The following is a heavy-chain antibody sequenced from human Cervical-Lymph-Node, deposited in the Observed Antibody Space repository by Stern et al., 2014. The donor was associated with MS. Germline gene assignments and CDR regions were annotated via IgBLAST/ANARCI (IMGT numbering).Heavy chain of an antibody. J-gene: IGHJ3*02. D-gene: IGHD2-21*02. CDR2: INPNSGGT. CDR1: GYTFTGYY. V-gene: IGHV1-2*02. Sequence: QVQLVQSGAEVKKPGASVKVSCKASGYTFTGYYMHWVRQASGQGLEWMGWINPNSGGTNYAQKFQGRVTMTRDTSINTAYMELSRLTSDDTAVYYCARYCGGDCYAFDIWGQGTMVTVSS. CDR3: ARYCGGDCYAFDI.